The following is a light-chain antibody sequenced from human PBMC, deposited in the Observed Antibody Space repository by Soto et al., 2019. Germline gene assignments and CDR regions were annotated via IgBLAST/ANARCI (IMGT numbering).Light chain of an antibody. CDR2: DVS. V-gene: IGLV2-14*01. J-gene: IGLJ1*01. CDR3: SAYTSISLLV. Sequence: QSVLTQPASVSGSPGQSITISCTGTSSDVGGYNYVSWYQQHPGKAPKLMIYDVSNRPSGVSNRFSGSKSGNTASLTISGLQAEFVADYYCSAYTSISLLVFVTGTE. CDR1: SSDVGGYNY.